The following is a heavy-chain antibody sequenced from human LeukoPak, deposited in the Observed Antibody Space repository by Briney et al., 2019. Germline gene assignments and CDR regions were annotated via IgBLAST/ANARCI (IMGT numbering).Heavy chain of an antibody. CDR2: IYPSDSDT. Sequence: GESLKISCKNLGYNFVNYWIGWVRQKPGKGLEWMGIIYPSDSDTRYTPSFEGQVIISADKSLSTTFLQWSSLKASDTAMYYCNYYMDVWGKGTTVTVSS. CDR3: NYYMDV. CDR1: GYNFVNYW. J-gene: IGHJ6*03. V-gene: IGHV5-51*01.